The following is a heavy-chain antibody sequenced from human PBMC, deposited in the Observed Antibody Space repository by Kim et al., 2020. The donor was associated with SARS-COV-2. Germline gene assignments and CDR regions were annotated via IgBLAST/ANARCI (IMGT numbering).Heavy chain of an antibody. CDR3: ARHGYSSCWYV. Sequence: SETLSLTCTVSGGSISSSSYYWGWIRQPPGKGLEWIGSIYYSGSTYYNPSLKSRVTISVDTSKNQFSLKLSSVTAADTAVYYCARHGYSSCWYVWGQGTLVTVSS. CDR2: IYYSGST. CDR1: GGSISSSSYY. J-gene: IGHJ4*02. V-gene: IGHV4-39*01. D-gene: IGHD6-19*01.